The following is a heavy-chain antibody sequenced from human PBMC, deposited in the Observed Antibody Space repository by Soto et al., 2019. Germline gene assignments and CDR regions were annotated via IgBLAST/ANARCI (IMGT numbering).Heavy chain of an antibody. CDR1: GYTFTGYY. CDR2: INPNSGGT. J-gene: IGHJ6*02. D-gene: IGHD6-13*01. CDR3: ARELPGIAAAGKGYYYYYGMDV. Sequence: VASVKVSCKASGYTFTGYYMHWVRQAPGQGLEWMGWINPNSGGTNYAQKFQGWVTMTRDTSISTAYMELSRLRSDDTAVYYCARELPGIAAAGKGYYYYYGMDVWGQGTRVTVSS. V-gene: IGHV1-2*04.